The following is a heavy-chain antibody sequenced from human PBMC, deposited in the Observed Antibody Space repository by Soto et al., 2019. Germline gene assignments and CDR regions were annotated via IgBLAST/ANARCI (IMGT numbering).Heavy chain of an antibody. CDR2: INPSGGST. D-gene: IGHD2-21*01. Sequence: ASLKVSCKASGYTFTSYYMHWVRRAPGQGLEWMGIINPSGGSTSYAQKFQGRVTMTRDTSTSTVYMELSSLRSEDTAVYYCATDRRDLLPYCYYYMDGWGKGTTVTVSS. CDR1: GYTFTSYY. CDR3: ATDRRDLLPYCYYYMDG. V-gene: IGHV1-46*01. J-gene: IGHJ6*03.